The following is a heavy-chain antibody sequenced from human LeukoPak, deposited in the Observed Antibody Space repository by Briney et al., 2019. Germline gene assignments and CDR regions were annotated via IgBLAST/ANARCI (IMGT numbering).Heavy chain of an antibody. CDR2: IIPIFGTA. CDR1: GGTFSSYA. V-gene: IGHV1-69*05. CDR3: SRTYYYDSYFDY. Sequence: SVKVSCKASGGTFSSYAISWVRQAPGQGLEWMGGIIPIFGTANYAQKFQGRVTITTDESTSTAYMELSSLRSEDTAVYYCSRTYYYDSYFDYWGQGTLVTVSS. D-gene: IGHD3-22*01. J-gene: IGHJ4*02.